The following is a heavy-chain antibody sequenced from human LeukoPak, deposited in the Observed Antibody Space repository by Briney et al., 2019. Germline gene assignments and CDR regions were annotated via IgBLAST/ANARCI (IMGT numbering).Heavy chain of an antibody. Sequence: SETLSLTCTVSGGSISSGSYYWGWLRQPPGRGLEWIGYIYYSGSTNYNPSLKSRVTISVDTSKNQFSLKLSSVTAADTAVYYCARGNYDFWSGYSYYFDYWGQGTLVTVSS. V-gene: IGHV4-61*01. CDR3: ARGNYDFWSGYSYYFDY. CDR1: GGSISSGSYY. J-gene: IGHJ4*02. D-gene: IGHD3-3*01. CDR2: IYYSGST.